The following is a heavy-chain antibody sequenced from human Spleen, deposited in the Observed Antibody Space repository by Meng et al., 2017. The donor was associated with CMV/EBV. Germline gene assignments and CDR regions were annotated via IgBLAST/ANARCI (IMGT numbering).Heavy chain of an antibody. CDR2: VSQDGGEK. J-gene: IGHJ5*02. V-gene: IGHV3-7*01. D-gene: IGHD2-2*01. CDR1: GFTFRGYW. CDR3: ARVPAANGFDP. Sequence: ESLKMSCAASGFTFRGYWMSWVRQAPGKGLEWVASVSQDGGEKYYVGSMEGRFTISRDNAKNSLSLQMNSLRPEDTAVYYCARVPAANGFDPWGQGTLVTVSS.